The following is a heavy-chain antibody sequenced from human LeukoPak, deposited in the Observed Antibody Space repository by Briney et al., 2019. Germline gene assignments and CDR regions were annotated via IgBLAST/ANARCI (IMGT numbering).Heavy chain of an antibody. D-gene: IGHD3-10*01. J-gene: IGHJ4*02. Sequence: ASVKVSCKASGYTFTSYAMHWVRQAPGQRLEWMGWINAGNGNTKYSQKFQGRVTITRDTSASTAYMELSSLRSEDTAVYYCARDHAMVRGGSLYFDYWGQGTLVTVSS. CDR1: GYTFTSYA. CDR2: INAGNGNT. V-gene: IGHV1-3*01. CDR3: ARDHAMVRGGSLYFDY.